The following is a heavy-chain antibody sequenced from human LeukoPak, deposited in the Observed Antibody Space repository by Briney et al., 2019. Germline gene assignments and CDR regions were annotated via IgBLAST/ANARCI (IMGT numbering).Heavy chain of an antibody. Sequence: GGSLRLSCAASGFTFSSHAMSWVRQVPGKGLEWVSAISGSGDSTYYADSVKGRFTISRDNSKNTLYLQMNSLRAEDTAVYYCARDLFSLDQQLVGDYWGRGTLVTVSS. CDR2: ISGSGDST. D-gene: IGHD6-13*01. J-gene: IGHJ4*02. V-gene: IGHV3-23*01. CDR3: ARDLFSLDQQLVGDY. CDR1: GFTFSSHA.